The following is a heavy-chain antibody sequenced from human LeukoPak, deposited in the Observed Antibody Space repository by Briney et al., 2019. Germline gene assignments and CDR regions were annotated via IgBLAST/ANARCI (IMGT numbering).Heavy chain of an antibody. Sequence: GGSLRLSCAASGFTFDDYAMHWVRQAPGKGLEWVSGISWNSGSIGYADSVKGRFTISRDNAKNSLYLQMNSLRAEDTALYYCAKDMSAYGDYLDYWGQGTLVTVSS. V-gene: IGHV3-9*01. CDR2: ISWNSGSI. CDR1: GFTFDDYA. J-gene: IGHJ4*02. D-gene: IGHD4-17*01. CDR3: AKDMSAYGDYLDY.